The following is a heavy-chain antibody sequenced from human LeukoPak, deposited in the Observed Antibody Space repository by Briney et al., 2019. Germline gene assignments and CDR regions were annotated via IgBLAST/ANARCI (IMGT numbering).Heavy chain of an antibody. J-gene: IGHJ6*03. D-gene: IGHD3-3*01. CDR3: TRTIFGVVTTYYMDV. V-gene: IGHV3-21*01. Sequence: GGSLRLSCAASGFTFSRYAMNWVRQAPGKGLEWVSSISTTSSSSYIHYADSMKGRFTISRDNAKSSLYLQMNSLRAEDTAVYYCTRTIFGVVTTYYMDVWGKGTTVTVSS. CDR1: GFTFSRYA. CDR2: ISTTSSSSYI.